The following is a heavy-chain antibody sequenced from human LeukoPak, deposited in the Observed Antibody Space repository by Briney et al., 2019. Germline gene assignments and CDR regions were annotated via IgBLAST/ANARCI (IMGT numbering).Heavy chain of an antibody. CDR2: INHSGST. CDR3: ATGYFDWFLDY. V-gene: IGHV4-34*01. CDR1: GGSFSGYY. Sequence: PSETLSLTCAVYGGSFSGYYWSWIRQPPGKGLEWIGEINHSGSTNYNPSLKSRVTISVDTSKNQFSLKLSSVTAADTAVYYCATGYFDWFLDYWGQGTLVTVSS. D-gene: IGHD3-9*01. J-gene: IGHJ4*02.